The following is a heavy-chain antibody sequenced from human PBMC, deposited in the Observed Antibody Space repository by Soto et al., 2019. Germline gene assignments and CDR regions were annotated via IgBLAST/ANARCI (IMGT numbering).Heavy chain of an antibody. CDR2: ISSSGGTT. J-gene: IGHJ6*02. Sequence: GGSLRLSCAASGFRFSSYDMSWVRQAPGKGLEWVSAISSSGGTTYCADSVRGRFTVSRDNSKNTLYLLMNSLRAEDTAVYFCANRDTSMITRYYYGMDVWGQGTTVTVSS. CDR3: ANRDTSMITRYYYGMDV. CDR1: GFRFSSYD. V-gene: IGHV3-23*01. D-gene: IGHD5-18*01.